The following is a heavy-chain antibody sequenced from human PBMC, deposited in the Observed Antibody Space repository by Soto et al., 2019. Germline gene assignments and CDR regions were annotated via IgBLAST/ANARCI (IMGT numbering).Heavy chain of an antibody. J-gene: IGHJ3*02. Sequence: EVQLLESGGGLVQPGGSLRLSCVGSGFSFSSYAMHWVRQAPGQGLEWVSGISGSGGTTFYADSVKGRFTISRDNSKNTLYLQMNSLRAEDTAVYYCAKDLGYTSSWYYALHIWGQGTMVTVSS. D-gene: IGHD6-13*01. CDR3: AKDLGYTSSWYYALHI. V-gene: IGHV3-23*01. CDR1: GFSFSSYA. CDR2: ISGSGGTT.